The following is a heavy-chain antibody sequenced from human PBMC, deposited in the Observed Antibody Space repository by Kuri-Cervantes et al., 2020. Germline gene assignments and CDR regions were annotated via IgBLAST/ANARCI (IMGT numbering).Heavy chain of an antibody. CDR3: ARMRYGYNSYGMDV. CDR1: GFSLTTTGVG. CDR2: IYWDDDK. J-gene: IGHJ6*02. D-gene: IGHD5-24*01. Sequence: SGPTLVKPSQTLTLTCTFSGFSLTTTGVGVGWIRQPPGKALEWLALIYWDDDKRYSPSLKTRLTISKDTSKNQVVLTMTNMDPVDTATYYCARMRYGYNSYGMDVWGQGTTVTVSS. V-gene: IGHV2-5*02.